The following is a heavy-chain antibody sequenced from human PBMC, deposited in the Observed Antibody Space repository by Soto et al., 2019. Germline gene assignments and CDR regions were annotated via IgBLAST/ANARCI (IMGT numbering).Heavy chain of an antibody. CDR1: GFTFGDYA. V-gene: IGHV3-49*03. CDR2: IRSKAYGGTT. D-gene: IGHD5-12*01. J-gene: IGHJ6*02. CDR3: TRSYETTLRTAYGMDV. Sequence: GGSLRLSCTASGFTFGDYAMSWFRQAPVKGLELVGFIRSKAYGGTTEYAASVKGRFTISRDDSKSIAYLQMNSLKTEDTAVYYCTRSYETTLRTAYGMDVWGQGTTVTVSS.